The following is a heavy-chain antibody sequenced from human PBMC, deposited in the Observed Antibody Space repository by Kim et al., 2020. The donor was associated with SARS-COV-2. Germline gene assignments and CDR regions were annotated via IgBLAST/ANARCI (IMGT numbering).Heavy chain of an antibody. CDR3: ARDDILTGYPSSFDY. D-gene: IGHD3-9*01. Sequence: PHVQGRVTITRETSASTAYMELSSLRSEDTAVFYCARDDILTGYPSSFDYWGQGTLVTVSS. J-gene: IGHJ4*02. V-gene: IGHV1-3*01.